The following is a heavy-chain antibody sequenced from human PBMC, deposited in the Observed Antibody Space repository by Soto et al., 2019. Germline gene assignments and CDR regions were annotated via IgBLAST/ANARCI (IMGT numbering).Heavy chain of an antibody. V-gene: IGHV3-21*01. Sequence: GWSLRLSCAASGFTFSSYSMNWVRQAPGKGLEWVSSISSSSSYIYYADSVKGRFTISRDNAKNSLYLQMNSLRAEDTAVYYCAARVDYYDSSGYREFDYWGQGTLVTVSS. CDR2: ISSSSSYI. CDR3: AARVDYYDSSGYREFDY. J-gene: IGHJ4*02. D-gene: IGHD3-22*01. CDR1: GFTFSSYS.